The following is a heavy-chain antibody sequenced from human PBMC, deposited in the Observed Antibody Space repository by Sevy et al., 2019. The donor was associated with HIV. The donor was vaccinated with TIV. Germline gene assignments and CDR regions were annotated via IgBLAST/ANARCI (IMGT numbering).Heavy chain of an antibody. CDR2: IPGSGDST. V-gene: IGHV3-23*01. CDR1: GFTYSNYA. J-gene: IGHJ4*02. D-gene: IGHD2-2*01. Sequence: GGSLRLSCAASGFTYSNYAMSWVRQAPGKGLEWVSGIPGSGDSTYYADSVKGRFTVSRDNSKNTLYLQMNSLRAEDTALYYCAKDGGGYCSSTSCWGQGTVVTVSS. CDR3: AKDGGGYCSSTSC.